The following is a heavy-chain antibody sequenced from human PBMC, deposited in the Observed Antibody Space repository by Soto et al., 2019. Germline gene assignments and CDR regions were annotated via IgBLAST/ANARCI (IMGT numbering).Heavy chain of an antibody. J-gene: IGHJ4*02. CDR2: ISGPSGYT. CDR1: GFSFSDHS. CDR3: ARAGISSASEYFFDY. Sequence: XGSLRLSCTASGFSFSDHSMTGIRQAPGKGLEWISYISGPSGYTLYADSVKGRFTISRDNSKNSLFLRMNSLRVEDTAVYFCARAGISSASEYFFDYWGPGALVTVSS. D-gene: IGHD2-15*01. V-gene: IGHV3-11*06.